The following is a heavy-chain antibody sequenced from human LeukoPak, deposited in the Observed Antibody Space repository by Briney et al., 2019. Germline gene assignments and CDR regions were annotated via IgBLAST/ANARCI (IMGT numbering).Heavy chain of an antibody. CDR3: ARGYYYDSSGYYLGY. CDR1: GGSISSYY. CDR2: IYYSGST. J-gene: IGHJ4*02. D-gene: IGHD3-22*01. Sequence: SETLSLTCTVSGGSISSYYWSWMRQPPGEGLEWIGYIYYSGSTNYNPSLKSRVTISVDTSKNQFSLKLSSVTAADTAVYYCARGYYYDSSGYYLGYWGQGTLVTVSS. V-gene: IGHV4-59*01.